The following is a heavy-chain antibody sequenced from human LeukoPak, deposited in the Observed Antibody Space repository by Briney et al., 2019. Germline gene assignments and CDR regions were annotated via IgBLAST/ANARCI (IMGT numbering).Heavy chain of an antibody. Sequence: PSETLSLTCTVSGGSISSYYWSWIRQPPGKGLEWIGYIYYSGSTNYNPSLKRRVTISVDTSKNQFSLKLSSVTAADTAVYYCARDTYDSSGYGFDYWGQGTLVTVSS. J-gene: IGHJ4*02. CDR2: IYYSGST. V-gene: IGHV4-59*01. CDR1: GGSISSYY. D-gene: IGHD3-22*01. CDR3: ARDTYDSSGYGFDY.